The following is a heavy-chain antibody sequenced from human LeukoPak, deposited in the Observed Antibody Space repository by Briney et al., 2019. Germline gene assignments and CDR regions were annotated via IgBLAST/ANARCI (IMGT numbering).Heavy chain of an antibody. CDR2: IYYSGST. J-gene: IGHJ4*02. CDR3: ARVPHYYFGYGYFDS. D-gene: IGHD3-10*01. CDR1: GGSISSGDYY. Sequence: SETLSLTCTVSGGSISSGDYYWSWIRQPPGKGLEWIGYIYYSGSTYYNPSLKSRVTISVDTSKNQFSLKLSSVTAADTAVYYCARVPHYYFGYGYFDSWGQGTLVTVSS. V-gene: IGHV4-30-4*08.